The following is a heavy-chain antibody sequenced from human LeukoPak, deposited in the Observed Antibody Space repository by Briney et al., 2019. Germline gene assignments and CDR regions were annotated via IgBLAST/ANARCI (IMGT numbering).Heavy chain of an antibody. CDR1: GGSISSYY. D-gene: IGHD2-2*01. J-gene: IGHJ4*02. V-gene: IGHV4-4*09. Sequence: NTSETLSLTCTVSGGSISSYYWSWIRQPPGKGLEWIGYIYTSGSTNYNPSLKSRVTISVDTSKNQLSLKLSSVTAADTAVYYCARLYCSSTSCHLGVDYWGQGTLVTVSS. CDR2: IYTSGST. CDR3: ARLYCSSTSCHLGVDY.